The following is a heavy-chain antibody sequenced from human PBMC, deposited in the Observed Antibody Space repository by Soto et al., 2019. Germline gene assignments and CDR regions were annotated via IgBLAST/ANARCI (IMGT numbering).Heavy chain of an antibody. D-gene: IGHD6-19*01. J-gene: IGHJ4*02. CDR1: GFTVRNNY. CDR2: IYLGGST. V-gene: IGHV3-53*01. Sequence: EVQLVESGGGLIQPGGSLRLSCVASGFTVRNNYMSWVRQAPGKGLEWVSVIYLGGSTYYADSLKGRFTISRDNSKNTLCLQMNSLRAEDTAVYYCARGAGSGWPDYWGQGTLVTVSS. CDR3: ARGAGSGWPDY.